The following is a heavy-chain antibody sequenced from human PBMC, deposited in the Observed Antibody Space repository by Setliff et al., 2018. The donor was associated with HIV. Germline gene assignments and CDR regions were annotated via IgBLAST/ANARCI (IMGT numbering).Heavy chain of an antibody. CDR2: ISTYDGNT. V-gene: IGHV1-18*01. D-gene: IGHD3-10*01. Sequence: ASVKVSCKASGYTFTSYGISWVRQAPGQGLEWMGWISTYDGNTNYAQKVQDRVTMTTDKSTSTAYMELRSLRSDDTAVFYCARVAFYGSGSYEDYWGQGTLVTVSS. CDR1: GYTFTSYG. CDR3: ARVAFYGSGSYEDY. J-gene: IGHJ4*02.